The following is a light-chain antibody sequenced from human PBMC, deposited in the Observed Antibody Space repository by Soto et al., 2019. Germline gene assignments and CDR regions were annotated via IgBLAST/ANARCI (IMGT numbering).Light chain of an antibody. CDR2: ETS. CDR1: SSDFGSYKF. V-gene: IGLV2-23*01. J-gene: IGLJ1*01. CDR3: FSFTSTNTHV. Sequence: QSALTLPASVSGSPGQSVTISCTGTSSDFGSYKFVSWYQHHPGKVPKVIIYETSKRPSGVSDRFSGSKSGNTASLTISGLQAEDEADYYCFSFTSTNTHVFGSGTNV.